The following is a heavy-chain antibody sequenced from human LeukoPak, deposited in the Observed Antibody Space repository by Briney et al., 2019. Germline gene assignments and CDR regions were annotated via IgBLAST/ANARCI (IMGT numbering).Heavy chain of an antibody. V-gene: IGHV4-39*07. CDR2: IYYSGST. Sequence: SETLSLTCTVSGGSISSSSYYWGWIRQPPGKGLEWIGSIYYSGSTYYNPSLKSRVTISVDTSRNQFSLKLSSVTAADTAVYYCARGPSITMVRGGQWYYYMDVWGKGTTVTISS. CDR1: GGSISSSSYY. D-gene: IGHD3-10*01. CDR3: ARGPSITMVRGGQWYYYMDV. J-gene: IGHJ6*03.